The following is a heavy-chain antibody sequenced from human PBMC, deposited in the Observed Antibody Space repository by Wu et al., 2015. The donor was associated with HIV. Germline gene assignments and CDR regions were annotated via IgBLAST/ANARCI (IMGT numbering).Heavy chain of an antibody. CDR3: ASDPAPGIAAAGRTDYFDY. CDR1: GGGFNSYA. CDR2: IIPIFGTA. V-gene: IGHV1-69*05. Sequence: QIQLVQSGAEVKNPGSSVKVSCKASGGGFNSYAISWVRQAPGQGLEWMGGIIPIFGTANYAQKFQGRVTITTDESTSTAYMELSSLRSEDTAVYYCASDPAPGIAAAGRTDYFDYWGQG. J-gene: IGHJ4*02. D-gene: IGHD6-13*01.